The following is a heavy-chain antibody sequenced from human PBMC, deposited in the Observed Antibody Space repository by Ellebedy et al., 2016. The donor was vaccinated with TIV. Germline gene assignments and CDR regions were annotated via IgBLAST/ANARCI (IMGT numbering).Heavy chain of an antibody. D-gene: IGHD6-6*01. CDR1: GFTFSSYD. CDR3: ARVGAARRGDAFDI. Sequence: GESLKISXAASGFTFSSYDMHWVRQATGKGLEWVSAIGTAGDTYYPGSVKGRFTISRENAKNSLYLQMNSLRAGDTAVYYCARVGAARRGDAFDIWGQGTMVTVSS. J-gene: IGHJ3*02. CDR2: IGTAGDT. V-gene: IGHV3-13*01.